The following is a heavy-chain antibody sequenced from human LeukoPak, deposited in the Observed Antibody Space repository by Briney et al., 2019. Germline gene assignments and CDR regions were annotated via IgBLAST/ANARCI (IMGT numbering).Heavy chain of an antibody. J-gene: IGHJ6*03. V-gene: IGHV4-34*01. CDR2: INPGGST. CDR3: ATRGYCGGGNCYPAPYSYYYYYMDV. D-gene: IGHD2-15*01. Sequence: PPETLSLPSAIYGGASTGNSGGGICQSPGKGLDWIGEINPGGSTNYNPSLEIRVTIPVDTSKKQLSLILTSVTAADAAVYYCATRGYCGGGNCYPAPYSYYYYYMDVGGPGTTVTVSS. CDR1: GGASTGNS.